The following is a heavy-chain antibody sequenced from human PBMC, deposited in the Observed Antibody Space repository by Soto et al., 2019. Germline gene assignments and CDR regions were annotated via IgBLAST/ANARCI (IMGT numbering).Heavy chain of an antibody. CDR3: AKDRLAGGFDY. J-gene: IGHJ4*02. V-gene: IGHV3-23*01. Sequence: PGGSLRLSCAASGFTFRVYAMSWVRQAPGRGLEWVSSITGNGDTTYYPDSVKGRFTISRDNSRNTVYLQMNSLRADDTAVYYCAKDRLAGGFDYWGQGTLVTVSS. D-gene: IGHD3-16*01. CDR1: GFTFRVYA. CDR2: ITGNGDTT.